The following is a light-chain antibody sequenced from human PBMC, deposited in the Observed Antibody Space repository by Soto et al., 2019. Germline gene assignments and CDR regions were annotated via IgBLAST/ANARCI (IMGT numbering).Light chain of an antibody. CDR3: QHYASPPIT. CDR2: GAS. J-gene: IGKJ5*01. V-gene: IGKV3-20*01. CDR1: QSVTSNY. Sequence: EIVLTQSPGTLSLSPGERATLSCRASQSVTSNYLAWYQQKPGQAPRLLVYGASSRDTGISDRFSGSGSGTDFSLTISRLESEDCAVYYCQHYASPPITFGHGTRLE.